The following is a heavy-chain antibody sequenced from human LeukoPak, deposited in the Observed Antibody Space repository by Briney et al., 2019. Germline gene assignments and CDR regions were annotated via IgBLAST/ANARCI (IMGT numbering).Heavy chain of an antibody. CDR2: IYTTGT. CDR1: GGSFSGYY. Sequence: SETLSLICAVYGGSFSGYYWSWIRQPAGKGLEWIGRIYTTGTGDNPSLKSRVTLSLDTAKNQFSLRLNSVTAADSAVYYCAREVGFISVWGPGTLVTVSS. CDR3: AREVGFISV. J-gene: IGHJ4*02. V-gene: IGHV4-59*10. D-gene: IGHD6-19*01.